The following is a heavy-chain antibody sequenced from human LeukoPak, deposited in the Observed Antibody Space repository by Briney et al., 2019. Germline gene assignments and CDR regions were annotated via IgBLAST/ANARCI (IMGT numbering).Heavy chain of an antibody. V-gene: IGHV4-34*01. CDR1: GGSFSGYY. Sequence: PSETLSLTCAVYGGSFSGYYWSWIRQPPGKGLEWIGEINHSGSNNYNPSLKSRVTISVDTSKNQFSLKLSSVTAADTAVYYCARGDCSGYRYWGQGTLVTVSS. CDR3: ARGDCSGYRY. CDR2: INHSGSN. J-gene: IGHJ4*02. D-gene: IGHD3-22*01.